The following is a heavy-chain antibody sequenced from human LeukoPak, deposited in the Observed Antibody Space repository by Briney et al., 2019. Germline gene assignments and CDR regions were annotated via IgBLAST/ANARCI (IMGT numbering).Heavy chain of an antibody. CDR2: MNHSGST. V-gene: IGHV4-39*07. J-gene: IGHJ4*02. Sequence: SETLSLTCTVSGGSISSSSYYWGWIRQPPGKGLEWIGEMNHSGSTNYSPSLKSRVIVSVDTSKNQFSLKLSSVTAADTAVYYCARGPYYDILTGYYTPYYFDYWGQGTLVTVSS. CDR3: ARGPYYDILTGYYTPYYFDY. CDR1: GGSISSSSYY. D-gene: IGHD3-9*01.